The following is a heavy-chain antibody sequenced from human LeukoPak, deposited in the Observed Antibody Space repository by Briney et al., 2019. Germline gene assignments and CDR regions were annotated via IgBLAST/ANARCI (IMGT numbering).Heavy chain of an antibody. V-gene: IGHV3-48*03. CDR3: ARGSHYFDF. Sequence: PGGSLRLSCAASGFTFSVHEMNWVRQAPGKRLEWLSYISDNSRTIYYADSVDGRFTISRDNGKNSLYLRMNRLTVEDTAIYYCARGSHYFDFWGRATLVSVSS. CDR2: ISDNSRTI. CDR1: GFTFSVHE. D-gene: IGHD6-25*01. J-gene: IGHJ4*02.